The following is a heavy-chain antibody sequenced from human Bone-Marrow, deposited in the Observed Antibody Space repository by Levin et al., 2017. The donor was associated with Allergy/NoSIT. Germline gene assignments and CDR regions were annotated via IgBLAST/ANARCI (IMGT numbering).Heavy chain of an antibody. D-gene: IGHD1-20*01. J-gene: IGHJ5*02. V-gene: IGHV4-39*07. CDR1: GAYINSTNYY. Sequence: SETLSLTCTVSGAYINSTNYYWGWIRQPPGKGLEWIGTIYYNSYTYYNPSLKSRVTISKDTSKNQFSLKLSSVTAADTAVYYCARLADNWNVNWFDPWGQGTLVTVSS. CDR2: IYYNSYT. CDR3: ARLADNWNVNWFDP.